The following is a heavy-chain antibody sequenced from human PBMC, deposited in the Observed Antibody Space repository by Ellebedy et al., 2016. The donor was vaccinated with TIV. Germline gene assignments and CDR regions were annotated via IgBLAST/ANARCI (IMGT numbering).Heavy chain of an antibody. CDR1: GFIFSDHY. D-gene: IGHD3-16*01. V-gene: IGHV3-72*01. CDR3: ATDWGRAAVL. CDR2: IRKKVNSYST. J-gene: IGHJ4*02. Sequence: GGSLRLSXAASGFIFSDHYMDWVRQAPGKGLQWVGRIRKKVNSYSTEYAASVKGRFTISRDDSQSSLYLQMNSLNTEDTAVYYCATDWGRAAVLWGQGTLVTVSS.